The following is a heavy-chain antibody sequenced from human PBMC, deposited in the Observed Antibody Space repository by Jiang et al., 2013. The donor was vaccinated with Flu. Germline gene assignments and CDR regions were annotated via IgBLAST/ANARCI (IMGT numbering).Heavy chain of an antibody. CDR1: GGTFSSYA. J-gene: IGHJ5*02. Sequence: SGAEVKKPGSSVKVSCKASGGTFSSYAISWVRQAPGQGLEWMGRIIPILGIANYAQKFQGRVTITADKSTSTAYMELSSLRSEDTAMYYCARVTDGSGNSKWFDPWGQGTLVTVSS. CDR2: IIPILGIA. CDR3: ARVTDGSGNSKWFDP. V-gene: IGHV1-69*04. D-gene: IGHD3-10*01.